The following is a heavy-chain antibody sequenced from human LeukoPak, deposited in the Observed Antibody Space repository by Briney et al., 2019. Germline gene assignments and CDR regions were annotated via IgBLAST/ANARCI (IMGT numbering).Heavy chain of an antibody. CDR1: GYTFTGYY. CDR3: ARDIAVAVAGTPYYYYYMDV. D-gene: IGHD6-13*01. Sequence: ASVKVSCKASGYTFTGYYMHWVRQAPGQGLEWMGWINPNSGDTKYAQKFQGRVTMTRDTSISTAYMELSRLRSDDTAVYYCARDIAVAVAGTPYYYYYMDVWGKGTTVTISS. V-gene: IGHV1-2*02. CDR2: INPNSGDT. J-gene: IGHJ6*03.